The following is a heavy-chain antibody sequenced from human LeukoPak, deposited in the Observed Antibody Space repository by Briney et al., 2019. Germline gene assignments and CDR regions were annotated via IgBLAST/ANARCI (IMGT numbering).Heavy chain of an antibody. D-gene: IGHD4-11*01. CDR3: ARDNYSNYDYYYGMDV. V-gene: IGHV1-69*13. CDR1: GGTFSSYA. J-gene: IGHJ6*02. CDR2: IIPIFGTA. Sequence: ASVKVSCKASGGTFSSYAISWVRQAPGQGPEWMGGIIPIFGTANYAQKFQGRVTITADESTSTAYMELSSLRSEDTAVYYCARDNYSNYDYYYGMDVWGQGTTVTVSS.